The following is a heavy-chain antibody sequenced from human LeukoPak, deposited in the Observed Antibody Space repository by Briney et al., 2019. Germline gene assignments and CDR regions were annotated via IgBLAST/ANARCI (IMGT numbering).Heavy chain of an antibody. Sequence: SVKVSCRASGGTFSSYAISWVRQAPGQGLEWMGGIIPIFGTANYAQKFQGRVTITTDESTSTAYMELSSLRSEDTAVYYCAVGEYSSSGVFDYWGQGTLVTVSS. CDR1: GGTFSSYA. D-gene: IGHD6-6*01. J-gene: IGHJ4*02. CDR2: IIPIFGTA. V-gene: IGHV1-69*05. CDR3: AVGEYSSSGVFDY.